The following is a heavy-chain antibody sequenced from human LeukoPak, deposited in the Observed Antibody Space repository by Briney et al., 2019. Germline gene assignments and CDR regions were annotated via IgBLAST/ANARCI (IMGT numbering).Heavy chain of an antibody. CDR1: GFTFSSYS. CDR3: ARGWISDSFDY. D-gene: IGHD5-12*01. CDR2: ISSSGSNI. V-gene: IGHV3-48*04. Sequence: GGSLRLSCAASGFTFSSYSMNWVRQAPGKGLEWVSYISSSGSNIYYADSVKGRFTISRDNAKNSLYLQMNSLRAEDTAVYYCARGWISDSFDYWGQGTLVTVSS. J-gene: IGHJ4*02.